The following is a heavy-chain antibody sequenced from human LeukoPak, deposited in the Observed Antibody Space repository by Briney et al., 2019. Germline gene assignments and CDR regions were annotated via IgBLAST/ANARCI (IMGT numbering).Heavy chain of an antibody. CDR2: IKSDGQT. CDR3: ARAPSEVGGYYPEYFRH. J-gene: IGHJ1*01. D-gene: IGHD3-22*01. V-gene: IGHV3-74*01. Sequence: VRSLRPSCEAPGFTFSRYWMHWVRQAPGKGLVWVSRIKSDGQTNYADSVKGRFTISRDNAKNTVSLQMDSLRAEDTGVYYCARAPSEVGGYYPEYFRHWGQGTLVTVSS. CDR1: GFTFSRYW.